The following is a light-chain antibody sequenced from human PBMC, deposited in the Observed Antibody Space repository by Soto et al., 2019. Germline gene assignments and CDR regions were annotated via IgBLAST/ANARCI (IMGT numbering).Light chain of an antibody. V-gene: IGKV1-27*01. CDR1: QGISNY. Sequence: DIQMTQSPSSLSASVGDRVTITCRASQGISNYLAWYQQIPGKVPKILISAASTLQSGVPSRFSGSGYGTDFTLTISSLQPEDVATYYCQKYTNVPAFGGGTKVEIK. CDR2: AAS. CDR3: QKYTNVPA. J-gene: IGKJ4*01.